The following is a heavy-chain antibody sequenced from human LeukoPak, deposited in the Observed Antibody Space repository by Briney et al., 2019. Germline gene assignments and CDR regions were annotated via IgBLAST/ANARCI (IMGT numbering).Heavy chain of an antibody. V-gene: IGHV3-7*01. Sequence: GGSLRLSCAASGFTFSSYWMSWVRQAPGKGLEWVANIKQDGSEKYYVDSVKGRFTISRDNSKNTLYLQMNSLRAEDTAVYYCAALGYCSGGSCYYYYYYMDVWGKGTTVTISS. J-gene: IGHJ6*03. CDR3: AALGYCSGGSCYYYYYYMDV. D-gene: IGHD2-15*01. CDR1: GFTFSSYW. CDR2: IKQDGSEK.